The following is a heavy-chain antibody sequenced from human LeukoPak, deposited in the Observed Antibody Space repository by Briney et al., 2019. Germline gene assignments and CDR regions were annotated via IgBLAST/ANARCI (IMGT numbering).Heavy chain of an antibody. CDR2: IIPIFGTG. CDR1: GGTFANYA. D-gene: IGHD3-3*01. CDR3: AKGHDDFRQFDY. J-gene: IGHJ4*02. Sequence: SVKVSCKASGGTFANYAISWVRKAPGQGLEWMGGIIPIFGTGDSAQKFQGRLTITADESTRTTYMELSSLGSEDTAVYYCAKGHDDFRQFDYWGQGTLITVSS. V-gene: IGHV1-69*13.